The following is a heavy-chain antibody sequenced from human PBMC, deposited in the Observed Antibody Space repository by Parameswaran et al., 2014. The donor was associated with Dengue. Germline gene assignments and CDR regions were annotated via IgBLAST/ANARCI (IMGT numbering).Heavy chain of an antibody. Sequence: GGSLRLSCAASGFTFTTYGMHWVRQAPGKGLEWVAVISYDGTNTYYADSVKGRFTISRDNSKNTLYLQMNSLRAEDTAVYYCAKDGGSVGATLGAWYNYYGMDVWGQGTTVTVSS. V-gene: IGHV3-30*18. J-gene: IGHJ6*02. CDR3: AKDGGSVGATLGAWYNYYGMDV. CDR1: GFTFTTYG. D-gene: IGHD1-26*01. CDR2: ISYDGTNT.